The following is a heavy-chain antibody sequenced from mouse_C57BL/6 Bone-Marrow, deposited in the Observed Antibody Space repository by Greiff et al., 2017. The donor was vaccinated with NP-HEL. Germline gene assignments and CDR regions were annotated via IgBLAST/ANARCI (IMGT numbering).Heavy chain of an antibody. J-gene: IGHJ2*01. V-gene: IGHV1-76*01. CDR2: IYPGSGNT. CDR3: ARSYDYDEAYFDY. D-gene: IGHD2-4*01. Sequence: QVQLKESGAELVRPGASVKLSCKASGYTFTDYYINWVKQRPGQGLEWIARIYPGSGNTYYNEKFKGKATLTAEKSSSTAYMQLSSLTSEDSAVYFCARSYDYDEAYFDYWGQGTTLTVSS. CDR1: GYTFTDYY.